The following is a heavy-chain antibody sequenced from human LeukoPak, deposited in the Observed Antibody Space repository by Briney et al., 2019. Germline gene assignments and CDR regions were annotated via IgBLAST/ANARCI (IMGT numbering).Heavy chain of an antibody. J-gene: IGHJ4*02. CDR2: IYSGGTT. V-gene: IGHV3-53*01. Sequence: GGPLRLSCAPSGVTVSSIYMSCGRHAPAKGLEWGSVIYSGGTTYYADSVKGRFTISRDNSMNALYLQMNSLRAEDTALYYCARGHIGTYHYFDYWGQGTLVTVSS. D-gene: IGHD1-26*01. CDR1: GVTVSSIY. CDR3: ARGHIGTYHYFDY.